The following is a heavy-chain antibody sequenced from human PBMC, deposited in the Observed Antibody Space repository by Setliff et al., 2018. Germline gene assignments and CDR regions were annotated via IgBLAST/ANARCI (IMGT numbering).Heavy chain of an antibody. CDR2: IYYSGST. V-gene: IGHV4-59*12. D-gene: IGHD3-16*02. Sequence: PSETLSLTCTVSGGSISSYYWSWIRQPPGKGLEWIGYIYYSGSTNYNPSLQSRVTISVDKSKNQFSLKLSSVTAADTAVYYCANGVWGSYRYTDAFDIWGQGTMVTRLL. CDR3: ANGVWGSYRYTDAFDI. J-gene: IGHJ3*02. CDR1: GGSISSYY.